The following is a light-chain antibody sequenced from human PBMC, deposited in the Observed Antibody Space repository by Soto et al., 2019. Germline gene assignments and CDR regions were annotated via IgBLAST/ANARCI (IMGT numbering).Light chain of an antibody. J-gene: IGKJ5*01. V-gene: IGKV1-12*01. CDR1: QDIAGY. CDR2: GAS. CDR3: QQRSNWPPIT. Sequence: DIQVTQSPSSVSASVGDRVTITCRASQDIAGYLAWYQHKPGRTPELLIHGASNRATGIPASFSGSGSGTDFTLTISSLEPEDFAVYYCQQRSNWPPITFGQGTRLEIK.